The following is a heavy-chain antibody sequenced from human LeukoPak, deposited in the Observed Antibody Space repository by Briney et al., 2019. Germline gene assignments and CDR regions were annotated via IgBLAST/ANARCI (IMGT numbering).Heavy chain of an antibody. D-gene: IGHD7-27*01. CDR2: ISSSGSTI. V-gene: IGHV3-48*03. Sequence: GGSLRLSCAASGFTFSSYEMNWVRQAPGKGLEWVSYISSSGSTIYYADSVKGRFTISRDNAKNSLYLQMNSLRVEDTAVYYCERTGALSDYWGQGTLVTVSS. J-gene: IGHJ4*02. CDR3: ERTGALSDY. CDR1: GFTFSSYE.